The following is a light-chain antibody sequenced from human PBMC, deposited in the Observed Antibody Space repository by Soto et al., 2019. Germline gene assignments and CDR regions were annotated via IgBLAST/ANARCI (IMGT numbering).Light chain of an antibody. CDR3: QQYNKWPPWT. CDR2: GAS. Sequence: EIVMTQSPATLSVSPGERATLSCRASQSVSSNLAWYQQKPGQAPRLLIYGASSRATGIPDRFSGSGSGTDFTLTITSLEPEDFAVYYCQQYNKWPPWTFGQGTKVDIK. V-gene: IGKV3D-15*01. J-gene: IGKJ1*01. CDR1: QSVSSN.